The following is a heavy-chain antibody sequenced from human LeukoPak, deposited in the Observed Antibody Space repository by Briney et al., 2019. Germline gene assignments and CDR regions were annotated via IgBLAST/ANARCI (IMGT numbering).Heavy chain of an antibody. CDR2: IIPIFGTA. Sequence: GASVKVSCKASGGTFSSYAISWVRQAPGQGLEWMGGIIPIFGTANYAQKFQGRVTITADESTSTAYMELSSLRSEDTAVYYCARKVGYYGSGRKNWFDPWGQGTPVTVSS. V-gene: IGHV1-69*13. CDR3: ARKVGYYGSGRKNWFDP. CDR1: GGTFSSYA. J-gene: IGHJ5*02. D-gene: IGHD3-10*01.